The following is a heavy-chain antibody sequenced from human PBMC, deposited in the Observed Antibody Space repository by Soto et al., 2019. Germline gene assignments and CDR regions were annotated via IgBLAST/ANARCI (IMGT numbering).Heavy chain of an antibody. V-gene: IGHV3-11*01. Sequence: SGGSLRLSCAASGFTFSDYYMSWIRQAPGKGLEWVSYISSSGSTIYYADSVKGRFTISRDNAKNSLYLQMNSLRAEDTAVYYCASHVLYDFWSGSPPSDYWGQGTLVTVSS. D-gene: IGHD3-3*01. CDR2: ISSSGSTI. CDR1: GFTFSDYY. J-gene: IGHJ4*02. CDR3: ASHVLYDFWSGSPPSDY.